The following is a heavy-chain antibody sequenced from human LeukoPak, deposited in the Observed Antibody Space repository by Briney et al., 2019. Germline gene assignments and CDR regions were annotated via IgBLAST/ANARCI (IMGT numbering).Heavy chain of an antibody. J-gene: IGHJ6*03. D-gene: IGHD4-11*01. CDR1: GFTFSDYY. Sequence: GGSLRLSCAASGFTFSDYYMSWIRQAPGKGLEWVSYISSSGSTIYYADSVKGRFTISRDNAKNSLYLQMNSLRAEDTAVYYCARDGTVTYYYYYCMDVWGKGTTVTVSS. CDR3: ARDGTVTYYYYYCMDV. V-gene: IGHV3-11*04. CDR2: ISSSGSTI.